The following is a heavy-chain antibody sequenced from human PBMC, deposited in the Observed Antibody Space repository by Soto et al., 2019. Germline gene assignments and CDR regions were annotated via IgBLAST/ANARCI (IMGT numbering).Heavy chain of an antibody. Sequence: PSETLSLTCTVSGGSVSSGSYYWSWIRQPPGKGLEWIGYIYSSGSTNYNPSLKSRVTISVDTSKNQFSLKLSSVTAADTAVYYCARYCSSTSCLFDYWGQGTLVTISS. V-gene: IGHV4-61*01. J-gene: IGHJ4*02. CDR2: IYSSGST. CDR1: GGSVSSGSYY. CDR3: ARYCSSTSCLFDY. D-gene: IGHD2-2*01.